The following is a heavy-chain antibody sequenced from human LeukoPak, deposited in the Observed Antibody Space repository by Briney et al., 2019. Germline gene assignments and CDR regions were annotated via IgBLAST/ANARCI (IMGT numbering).Heavy chain of an antibody. CDR1: GFTFSTYF. D-gene: IGHD4-17*01. CDR2: INSDGSTT. CDR3: ARGVHYGSDY. Sequence: GGSLRLSCAASGFTFSTYFMHWVRQAPGKGLVWVSRINSDGSTTSHGDSVKGRFTISRDNAKNTLYLQMDSLRAEDTAVYFCARGVHYGSDYWGQGTLVTVSS. J-gene: IGHJ4*02. V-gene: IGHV3-74*01.